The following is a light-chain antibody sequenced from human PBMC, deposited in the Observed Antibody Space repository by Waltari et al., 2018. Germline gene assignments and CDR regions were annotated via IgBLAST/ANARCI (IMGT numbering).Light chain of an antibody. CDR2: EGN. CDR1: SSDAGNYKV. CDR3: NSYAGNGYV. Sequence: QSALTQPASVAGSPGPSTTIPCTETSSDAGNYKVVPWYQHHPGKAPKLMIYEGNKRPAGVSDRFSGSKSGNRASLTVSGLQAEDEADYYCNSYAGNGYVFGTGTKVTVL. V-gene: IGLV2-14*02. J-gene: IGLJ1*01.